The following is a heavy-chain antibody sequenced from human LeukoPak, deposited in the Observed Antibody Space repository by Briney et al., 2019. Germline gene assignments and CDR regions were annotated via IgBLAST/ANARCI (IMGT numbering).Heavy chain of an antibody. CDR3: ARGDLVVGAREAHFVEG. Sequence: SETLSLTCTVSGGSISSYYWSWIRQPPGKGLEWIGYIYYSGSTNYNPSLKSRVTISVDTSKNQFSLKLSSVTAADTAVYYCARGDLVVGAREAHFVEGWGQGTLVTVSS. CDR1: GGSISSYY. D-gene: IGHD1-26*01. CDR2: IYYSGST. V-gene: IGHV4-59*01. J-gene: IGHJ4*02.